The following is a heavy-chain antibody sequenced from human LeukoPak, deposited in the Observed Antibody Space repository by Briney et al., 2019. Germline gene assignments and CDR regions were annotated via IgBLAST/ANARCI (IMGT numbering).Heavy chain of an antibody. D-gene: IGHD3-3*01. V-gene: IGHV3-53*01. CDR2: IYSGGSA. CDR3: ARDQLPDYDFLSVYLSGYGMDV. J-gene: IGHJ6*02. Sequence: GGSLRLSCAASGFTVSSNYMSWVRQAPGKGLEWVSVIYSGGSAYYADSVKGRFTISRDNSKNTLYLQMNSLRAEDTAVYYCARDQLPDYDFLSVYLSGYGMDVRGQGATVTVSS. CDR1: GFTVSSNY.